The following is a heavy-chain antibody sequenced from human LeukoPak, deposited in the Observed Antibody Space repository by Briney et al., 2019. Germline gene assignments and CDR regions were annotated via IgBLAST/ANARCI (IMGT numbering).Heavy chain of an antibody. CDR1: GFTFSSYW. Sequence: TGGSLRLSCAASGFTFSSYWMSWVRQAPGKGLEWVANIKHDGSEKYYVDSVKGRFTISRDNARNSLYLQMNSLRADDTAVYYCARGSGHSSDCFYWDQGTLVTVSS. D-gene: IGHD6-19*01. CDR2: IKHDGSEK. CDR3: ARGSGHSSDCFY. V-gene: IGHV3-7*05. J-gene: IGHJ4*02.